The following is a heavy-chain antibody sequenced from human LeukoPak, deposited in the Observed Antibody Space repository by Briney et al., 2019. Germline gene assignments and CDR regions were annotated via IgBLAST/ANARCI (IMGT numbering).Heavy chain of an antibody. CDR1: GGSISSYY. CDR2: IYTSGST. J-gene: IGHJ4*02. Sequence: PSETLSLTCTVSGGSISSYYWSWIRQTAGKGVEWIGRIYTSGSTNYNPSLQSRVTMSVDTSKNQFSLKLSSVTAADTAVYYCARDRGGSYYRRIYYFDYWGQGTLVTVSS. V-gene: IGHV4-4*07. D-gene: IGHD1-26*01. CDR3: ARDRGGSYYRRIYYFDY.